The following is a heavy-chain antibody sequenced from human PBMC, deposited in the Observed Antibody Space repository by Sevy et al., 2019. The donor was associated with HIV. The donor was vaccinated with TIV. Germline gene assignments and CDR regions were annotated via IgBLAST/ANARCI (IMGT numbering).Heavy chain of an antibody. CDR3: VRAIAADGSF. Sequence: GGSLRLSCVASGFTLNSYWMSWVRQAPGKGLEWVANIKQDGSVKYYVDSVKGRFNISRDNARNLLYLQMNSLRVEDTALYYCVRAIAADGSFWGQGTLVTVSS. CDR1: GFTLNSYW. CDR2: IKQDGSVK. V-gene: IGHV3-7*01. J-gene: IGHJ4*02. D-gene: IGHD6-13*01.